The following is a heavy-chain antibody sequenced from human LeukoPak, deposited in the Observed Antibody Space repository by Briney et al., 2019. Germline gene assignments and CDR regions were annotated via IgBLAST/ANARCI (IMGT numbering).Heavy chain of an antibody. J-gene: IGHJ5*02. V-gene: IGHV1-18*01. CDR1: GYTFTSYG. Sequence: ASVKVSCKASGYTFTSYGISWVRQAPGQGLESMGWISAYNGNTNYAQKLQGRVTMTTDTSTSTAYMELRSLRSDDTAVYYCASHGVSAVLRGVIGDWFDPWGQGTLVTVSS. D-gene: IGHD3-10*01. CDR3: ASHGVSAVLRGVIGDWFDP. CDR2: ISAYNGNT.